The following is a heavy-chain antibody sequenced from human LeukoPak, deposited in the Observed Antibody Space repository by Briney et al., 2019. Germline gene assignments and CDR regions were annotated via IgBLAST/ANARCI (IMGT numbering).Heavy chain of an antibody. J-gene: IGHJ3*02. CDR3: ARASLAVCAFDI. Sequence: SESLSLTCAVYGGSFSGYYWSWIRQPPGKGLEWIGEINHSGSTNYNPSLKSRVTISVDTSKNQFSLKLSSVTAADTAVYYCARASLAVCAFDIWGQGTMVTVSS. CDR1: GGSFSGYY. CDR2: INHSGST. V-gene: IGHV4-34*01. D-gene: IGHD2-8*02.